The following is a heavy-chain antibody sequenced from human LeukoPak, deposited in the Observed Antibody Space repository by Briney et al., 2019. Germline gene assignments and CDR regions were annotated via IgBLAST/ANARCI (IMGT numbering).Heavy chain of an antibody. J-gene: IGHJ3*02. V-gene: IGHV3-30*03. D-gene: IGHD1-26*01. CDR2: LSYDGSNI. CDR1: GFTFRTYG. Sequence: GGSLRLSCAASGFTFRTYGMHWVRQAPGKGLEWVAVLSYDGSNIYHADSVKGRFTISRDNSKNTLYLQMNSLRAEDTAVYYCARDFGGSNYYAFDIWGQGTMVTVSS. CDR3: ARDFGGSNYYAFDI.